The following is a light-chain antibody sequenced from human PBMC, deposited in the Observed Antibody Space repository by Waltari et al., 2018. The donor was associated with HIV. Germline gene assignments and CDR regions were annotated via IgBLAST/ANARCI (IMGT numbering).Light chain of an antibody. J-gene: IGKJ1*01. CDR1: QSVLYSSDNKNY. Sequence: DIVMTQSPASLAVSLGETATINCKSSQSVLYSSDNKNYLAWSQQKPGQPPKLLIYWASTRESGVPDRFSGSGSGTDFTLTISSLQAEDVAVYYCHQYYSAPWTFGQGTKVEI. CDR2: WAS. V-gene: IGKV4-1*01. CDR3: HQYYSAPWT.